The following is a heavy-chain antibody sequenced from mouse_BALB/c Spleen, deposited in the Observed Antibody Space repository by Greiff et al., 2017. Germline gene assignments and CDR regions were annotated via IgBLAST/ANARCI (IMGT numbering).Heavy chain of an antibody. Sequence: EVMLVESGGGLVKPGGSLKLSCAASGFTFSDYYMYWVRQTPEKRLEWVATISDGGSYTYYPDSVKGRFTISRDNAKNNLYLQMSSLKSEDTAMYYCARDAEAWFAYWGQGTLVTVSA. J-gene: IGHJ3*01. CDR3: ARDAEAWFAY. V-gene: IGHV5-4*02. CDR1: GFTFSDYY. CDR2: ISDGGSYT. D-gene: IGHD6-1*01.